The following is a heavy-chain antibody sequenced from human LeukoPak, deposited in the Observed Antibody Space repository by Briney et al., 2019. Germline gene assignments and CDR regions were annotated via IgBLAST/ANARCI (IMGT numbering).Heavy chain of an antibody. Sequence: GGSLRLSCAASGFTFSSYGMHWVRQAPGKGLEWVAFVRYDGSNKYYADSVKGRFTISRDNSKNTLYLQMNSLRAEDTAVYHCAKDLGSSWPYYFDYWGQGTLVTVSS. CDR2: VRYDGSNK. V-gene: IGHV3-30*02. CDR1: GFTFSSYG. J-gene: IGHJ4*02. CDR3: AKDLGSSWPYYFDY. D-gene: IGHD6-13*01.